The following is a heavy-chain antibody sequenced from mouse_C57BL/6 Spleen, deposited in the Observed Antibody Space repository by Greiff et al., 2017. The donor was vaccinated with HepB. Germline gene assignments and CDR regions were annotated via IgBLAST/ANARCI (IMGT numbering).Heavy chain of an antibody. J-gene: IGHJ4*01. CDR2: ISYDGSN. CDR1: GYSITSGYY. Sequence: DVKLQESGPGLVKPSQSLSLTCSVTGYSITSGYYWNWIRQFPGNQLEWMGYISYDGSNNYNPSLKNRISITRDTSKNQFFLKLNSVTTEDTATYYCARGRAMDYWGQGTSVTVSS. V-gene: IGHV3-6*01. CDR3: ARGRAMDY.